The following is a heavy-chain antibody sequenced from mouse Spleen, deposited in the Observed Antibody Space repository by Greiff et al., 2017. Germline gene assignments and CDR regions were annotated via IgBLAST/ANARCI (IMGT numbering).Heavy chain of an antibody. CDR3: ARHGDGSSLGFAY. CDR1: GFTFSSYA. CDR2: ISSGGSYT. Sequence: EVQRVESGGGLVKPGGSLKLSCAASGFTFSSYAMSWVRQTPEKRLEWVATISSGGSYTYYPDSVKGRFTISRDNAKNTLYLQMSSLRSEDTAMYYCARHGDGSSLGFAYWGQGTLVTVSA. D-gene: IGHD1-1*01. V-gene: IGHV5-9-3*01. J-gene: IGHJ3*01.